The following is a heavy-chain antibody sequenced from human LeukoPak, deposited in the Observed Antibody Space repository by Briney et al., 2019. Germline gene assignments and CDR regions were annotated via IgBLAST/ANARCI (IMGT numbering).Heavy chain of an antibody. CDR1: GFTFSSYN. CDR2: ISSSSSTI. D-gene: IGHD6-13*01. V-gene: IGHV3-48*04. J-gene: IGHJ4*02. Sequence: GGSLRLSCAASGFTFSSYNMNWARQAPGKGLEWISYISSSSSTIYYADSVKGRFTISRDNAKNSLYLQMNSLRAEDTAVYYCARRAAAGTLDYWGQGTLVTVSS. CDR3: ARRAAAGTLDY.